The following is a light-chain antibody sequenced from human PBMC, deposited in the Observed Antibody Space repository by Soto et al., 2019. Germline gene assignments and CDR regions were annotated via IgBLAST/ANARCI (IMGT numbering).Light chain of an antibody. CDR2: AAS. CDR3: QQSYGTPWT. CDR1: QSISSY. Sequence: DIQMTQSPSSLSASVGDRVSSTCRASQSISSYLNWYQQRPGKAPHLLIYAASTLQSGVPSRFSASGSGTDFTLTISSLQPEDFASYYCQQSYGTPWTFGQGTKVDIK. J-gene: IGKJ1*01. V-gene: IGKV1-39*01.